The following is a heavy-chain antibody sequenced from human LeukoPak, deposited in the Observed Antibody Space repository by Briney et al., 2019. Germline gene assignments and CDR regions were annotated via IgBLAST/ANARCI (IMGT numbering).Heavy chain of an antibody. D-gene: IGHD5-12*01. CDR3: AKDPNTWIQWYYYGMDV. CDR2: ISGSGGST. CDR1: GFTFSSYA. J-gene: IGHJ6*02. Sequence: GGSLRLSCAASGFTFSSYAMSWVRQAPGKGLKWVSAISGSGGSTYYADSVKGRFTISRDNSKNTLYLQMNSLRAEDTAVYYCAKDPNTWIQWYYYGMDVWGQGTLVTVSS. V-gene: IGHV3-23*01.